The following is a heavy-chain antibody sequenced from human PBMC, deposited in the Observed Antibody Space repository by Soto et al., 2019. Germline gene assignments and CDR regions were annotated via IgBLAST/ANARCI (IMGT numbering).Heavy chain of an antibody. CDR3: ARGGAVAGRYYYYGMDV. CDR2: TNPNSGGT. D-gene: IGHD6-19*01. J-gene: IGHJ6*02. V-gene: IGHV1-2*04. Sequence: ASVKVSCKASGYTFTGYYMHWVRQAPGQGLEWMGWTNPNSGGTNYAQKFQGWVTMTRDTSISTAYMELSRLRSDDTAVYYCARGGAVAGRYYYYGMDVWGQGTTVTVS. CDR1: GYTFTGYY.